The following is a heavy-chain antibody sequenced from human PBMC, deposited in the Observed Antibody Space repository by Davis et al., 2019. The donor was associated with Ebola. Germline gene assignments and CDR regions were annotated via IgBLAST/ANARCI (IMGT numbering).Heavy chain of an antibody. J-gene: IGHJ6*03. D-gene: IGHD6-6*01. V-gene: IGHV4-39*07. CDR1: GGSISSSSYY. CDR2: IYYSGST. Sequence: PSETLSLTCTVSGGSISSSSYYWGWIRQPPGKGLEWIGSIYYSGSTYYNPSLKSRVTISVDTSKNQFSLKLSSVTAADTAVYYCARWRIAARRGGYYYYYMDVWGKGTTVTVSS. CDR3: ARWRIAARRGGYYYYYMDV.